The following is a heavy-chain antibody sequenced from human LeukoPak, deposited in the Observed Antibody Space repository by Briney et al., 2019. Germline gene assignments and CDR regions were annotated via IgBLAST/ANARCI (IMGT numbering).Heavy chain of an antibody. V-gene: IGHV4-59*01. CDR1: GGFISSDY. D-gene: IGHD3-10*01. CDR3: ARGYYGSGSYNWFDP. CDR2: VSDSRT. Sequence: SETLSLTCSVSGGFISSDYWSWIRQPPGKGLEWIGYVSDSRTNYNPSLKSRVTIPVDTSKNQFSLKLTSVTAAATAVYYCARGYYGSGSYNWFDPWGQGTLVTVSS. J-gene: IGHJ5*02.